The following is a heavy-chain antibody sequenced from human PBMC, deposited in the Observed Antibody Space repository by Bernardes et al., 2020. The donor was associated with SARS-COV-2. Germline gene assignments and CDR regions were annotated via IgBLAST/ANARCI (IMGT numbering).Heavy chain of an antibody. CDR2: ISSSGSTI. CDR1: GFTFSSYE. D-gene: IGHD6-13*01. J-gene: IGHJ6*02. Sequence: GGSLRLSCAASGFTFSSYEMNWVRQAPGKGLEWVSYISSSGSTIYYADSVKGRFIISRDNAKNSLYLQMNSLRAEDTAVYYCARENSSSWYRIQSYYYYGMDVWGQGTTATVSS. CDR3: ARENSSSWYRIQSYYYYGMDV. V-gene: IGHV3-48*03.